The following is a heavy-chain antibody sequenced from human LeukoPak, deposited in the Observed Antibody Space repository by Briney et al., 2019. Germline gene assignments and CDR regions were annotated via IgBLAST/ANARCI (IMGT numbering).Heavy chain of an antibody. V-gene: IGHV1-18*04. D-gene: IGHD3-9*01. CDR1: GYTFTTYG. Sequence: ASVKVSCKASGYTFTTYGITWVRQAPGQGLEWMGWISAYNGNTHYAQNLQGRVTMTTDTSTSTAYMELRGLRSDDTAVYYCARDLDILTAHYSGYWGQGTLVTVSS. CDR3: ARDLDILTAHYSGY. J-gene: IGHJ4*02. CDR2: ISAYNGNT.